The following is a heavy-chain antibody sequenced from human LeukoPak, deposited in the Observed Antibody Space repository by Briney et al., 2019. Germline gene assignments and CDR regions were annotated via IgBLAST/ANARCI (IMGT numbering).Heavy chain of an antibody. CDR2: INQGGSEK. D-gene: IGHD6-25*01. CDR3: VRDGSGYDY. V-gene: IGHV3-7*05. CDR1: RLTFSNYW. Sequence: GGSLRLSFAASRLTFSNYWIRCIRQPPEKGLEWVANINQGGSEKYYLNSVKGRFTISRDNAKNSLYLQMNSLTADDTAIYYCVRDGSGYDYWGQGTLVTVSS. J-gene: IGHJ4*02.